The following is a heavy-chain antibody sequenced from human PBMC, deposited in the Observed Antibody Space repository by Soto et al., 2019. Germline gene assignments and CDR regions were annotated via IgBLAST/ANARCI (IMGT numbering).Heavy chain of an antibody. J-gene: IGHJ4*02. CDR3: ARATGSFACDY. D-gene: IGHD1-26*01. CDR2: IKGDGSEI. V-gene: IGHV3-7*05. Sequence: EVQLVESGGGLVQPGGSLRLSCAASGFTFSSSWMSWVRRAPGKGLEWVASIKGDGSEIYYVDSVKGPVTISRDNAKNLLSLQTNSLRAEDTALYYCARATGSFACDYWGQGILVTVSS. CDR1: GFTFSSSW.